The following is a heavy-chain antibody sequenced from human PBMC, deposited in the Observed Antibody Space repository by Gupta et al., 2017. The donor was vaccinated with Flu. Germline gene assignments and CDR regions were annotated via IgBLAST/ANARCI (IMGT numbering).Heavy chain of an antibody. V-gene: IGHV4-34*01. D-gene: IGHD4-17*01. J-gene: IGHJ5*02. CDR2: INHSGST. Sequence: QVQLQQWGAGLLKPSETLSLTCAVYGGSFSGYYWSWIRQPPGKGLEWIGEINHSGSTNYNPSLKSRVTISVDTSKNQFSLKLSSVTAADTAVYYCARGGMTTVTGNWFDPWGQGTLVTVSS. CDR3: ARGGMTTVTGNWFDP. CDR1: GGSFSGYY.